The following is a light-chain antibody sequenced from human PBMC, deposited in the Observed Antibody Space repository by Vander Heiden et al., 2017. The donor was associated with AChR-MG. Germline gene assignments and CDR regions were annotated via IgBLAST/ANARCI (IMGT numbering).Light chain of an antibody. J-gene: IGLJ3*02. V-gene: IGLV1-47*02. CDR1: SSNIGSNY. Sequence: QSVLTQPPSASGTPGQRATISCSGSSSNIGSNYVYWYQQLPGTAPKLLIFSNNQRPSGVPDRFSGSKSGTSASLAISGLRSEDEADDYCAAWDDSLSGLVFGGGTKLTVL. CDR3: AAWDDSLSGLV. CDR2: SNN.